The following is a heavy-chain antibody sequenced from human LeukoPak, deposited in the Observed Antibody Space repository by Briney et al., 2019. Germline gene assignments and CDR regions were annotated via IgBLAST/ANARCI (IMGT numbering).Heavy chain of an antibody. D-gene: IGHD4-17*01. Sequence: NPSETLSLTCAVYGGSFSGYYWSWIRQPPGKGLEWIGEINHSGSTNYNPSLKSRVTISVDTSKNQFSLKLSSVTAADTAVYYCATLTTVTTDDYWGQGTLVTVSS. CDR3: ATLTTVTTDDY. CDR1: GGSFSGYY. J-gene: IGHJ4*02. V-gene: IGHV4-34*01. CDR2: INHSGST.